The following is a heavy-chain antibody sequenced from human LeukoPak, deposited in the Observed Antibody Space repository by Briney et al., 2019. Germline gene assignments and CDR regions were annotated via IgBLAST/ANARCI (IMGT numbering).Heavy chain of an antibody. Sequence: ASVKVSCKASGYTFTSYDINWVRQATGQGLEWMGWINPNSGGTNYAQKFQGRVTMTRDTSISTAYMELSRLRSDDTAVYYCAREPVGATRFDPWGQGTLVTVSS. CDR3: AREPVGATRFDP. CDR1: GYTFTSYD. D-gene: IGHD1-26*01. V-gene: IGHV1-2*02. J-gene: IGHJ5*02. CDR2: INPNSGGT.